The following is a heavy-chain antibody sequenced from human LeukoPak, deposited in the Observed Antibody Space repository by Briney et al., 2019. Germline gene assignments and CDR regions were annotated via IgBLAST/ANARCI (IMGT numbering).Heavy chain of an antibody. V-gene: IGHV3-23*01. CDR3: AKDSSSGGWFDR. J-gene: IGHJ5*02. CDR2: ISGSGGST. D-gene: IGHD6-13*01. CDR1: GFTSSSYA. Sequence: GGSLRLSCAASGFTSSSYAMSWVRQAPGKGLEWVSAISGSGGSTYYADSVKGRFTISRDNSKNTLYLQMNSLRAEDTAVYYCAKDSSSGGWFDRWGQGTLVTVSS.